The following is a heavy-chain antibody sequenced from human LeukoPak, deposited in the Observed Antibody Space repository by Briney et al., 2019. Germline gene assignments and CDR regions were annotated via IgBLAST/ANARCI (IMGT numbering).Heavy chain of an antibody. Sequence: GGSLRLSCAASGFTFSSYAMSWVRQAPGKGLEWVSAISGSGGSTYYADSVKGRITISRDNSKNTLYLQMNSLRAEDTAVYYCAKTSRYCSSTSCSFFDYWGQGTLVTVSS. CDR3: AKTSRYCSSTSCSFFDY. CDR2: ISGSGGST. CDR1: GFTFSSYA. J-gene: IGHJ4*02. D-gene: IGHD2-2*01. V-gene: IGHV3-23*01.